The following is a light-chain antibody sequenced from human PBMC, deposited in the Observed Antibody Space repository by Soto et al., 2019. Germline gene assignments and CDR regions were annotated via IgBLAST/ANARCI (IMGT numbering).Light chain of an antibody. Sequence: QLVLTQPPSVSGAPGQRVTISCTGNSSNIGAGYDVHWYQQLPGAAPKLVIFGNRNRPSGVPERFSVSKSGTSASLAITGLQAEDEADYYCQAYDYSLTASVFGGGTKLTVL. CDR1: SSNIGAGYD. CDR2: GNR. V-gene: IGLV1-40*01. CDR3: QAYDYSLTASV. J-gene: IGLJ3*02.